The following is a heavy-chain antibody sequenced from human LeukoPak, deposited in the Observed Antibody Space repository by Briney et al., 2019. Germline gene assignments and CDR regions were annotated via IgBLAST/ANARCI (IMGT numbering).Heavy chain of an antibody. CDR1: GGSISSNW. J-gene: IGHJ6*02. D-gene: IGHD1-26*01. V-gene: IGHV4-4*02. CDR3: ARVQGDYYYYGMDV. CDR2: IYHSGST. Sequence: PSETLSLTCAVSGGSISSNWWSWVRQPPGKGLEWIGEIYHSGSTNYNPSLKSRVTISVDKSKNQFSLKLSSVTAADTAVYYCARVQGDYYYYGMDVWGQGTTVTVSS.